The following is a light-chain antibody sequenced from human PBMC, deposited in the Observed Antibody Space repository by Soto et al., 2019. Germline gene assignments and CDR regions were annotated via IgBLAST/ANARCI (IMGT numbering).Light chain of an antibody. CDR2: VAS. CDR3: QQSGGSPPYT. J-gene: IGKJ2*01. V-gene: IGKV3-20*01. Sequence: VLTQSPGTLSLSPGERATISCRASQSITRFYLAWYQHKPGQAPRLLIYVASSCATGIPHRFSGSESGTDFTLTISRLEPGDCGVYYCQQSGGSPPYTFGQGTRLEIK. CDR1: QSITRFY.